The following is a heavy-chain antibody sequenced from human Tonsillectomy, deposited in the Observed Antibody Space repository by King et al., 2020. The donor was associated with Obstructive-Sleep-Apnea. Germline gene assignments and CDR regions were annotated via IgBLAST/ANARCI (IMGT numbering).Heavy chain of an antibody. CDR1: GGSISSTDW. D-gene: IGHD2-2*01. CDR3: ARRRIVVVPSALNWFDP. J-gene: IGHJ5*02. V-gene: IGHV4-4*02. CDR2: IYHSGST. Sequence: QLQESGPGLVKPSGTLSLTCAVSGGSISSTDWWSWLRQPPGKGLEWIGEIYHSGSTNYNPSLKSRVTISVDKSKNQFSLKLSSVTAADTAVYYCARRRIVVVPSALNWFDPWGQGTQVTVSS.